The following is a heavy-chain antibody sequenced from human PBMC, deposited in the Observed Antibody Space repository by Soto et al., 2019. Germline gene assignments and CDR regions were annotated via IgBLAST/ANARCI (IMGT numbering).Heavy chain of an antibody. CDR2: ISGSGGST. CDR1: GFTFSSYA. Sequence: GGSLRLSCAASGFTFSSYAMGWVRQAPGKGLEWVSAISGSGGSTYYADSVKGRFTISRDNSKNTLYLQMNSLRAEDTAVYYCAKVPYYDSSGYSRFDYWGQGTLVTVSS. CDR3: AKVPYYDSSGYSRFDY. D-gene: IGHD3-22*01. J-gene: IGHJ4*02. V-gene: IGHV3-23*01.